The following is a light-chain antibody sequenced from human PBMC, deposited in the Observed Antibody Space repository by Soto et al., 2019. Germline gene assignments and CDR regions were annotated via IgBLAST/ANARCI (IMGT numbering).Light chain of an antibody. CDR1: QSVGTF. V-gene: IGKV3-20*01. Sequence: EIVLTQSPATLSLSPGERATLSCRASQSVGTFFAWYQQKPGQAPRLLIYDAFKRATGIPDRFSGSGSGTDFTLTISRMEPEDFAVYCCQQYGSSPRTFGQGTKVEIK. J-gene: IGKJ1*01. CDR2: DAF. CDR3: QQYGSSPRT.